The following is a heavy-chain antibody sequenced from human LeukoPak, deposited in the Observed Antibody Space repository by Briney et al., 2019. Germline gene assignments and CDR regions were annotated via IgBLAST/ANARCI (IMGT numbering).Heavy chain of an antibody. D-gene: IGHD4-23*01. J-gene: IGHJ6*03. Sequence: ASVKVSCKASGYTFTSYDINWVRQATGQGLEWMGWMNPNSGNTGYAQKFQGRVTITRNTSISTAYMQLSSLRSEDTAVYYCARGRRVYGGNPNYYYYYMDVWGKGTTVTVPS. CDR2: MNPNSGNT. V-gene: IGHV1-8*03. CDR1: GYTFTSYD. CDR3: ARGRRVYGGNPNYYYYYMDV.